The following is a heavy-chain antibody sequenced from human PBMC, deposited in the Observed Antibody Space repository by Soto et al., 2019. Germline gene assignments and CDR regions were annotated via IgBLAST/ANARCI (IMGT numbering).Heavy chain of an antibody. CDR3: ARDGHPQSACWSGPLGGGRFDP. CDR1: GGTFGNSA. V-gene: IGHV1-69*05. Sequence: QVQLVQSGAEMKKPGSSVNVSCKTSGGTFGNSAVTWVRQAPGQGLKWLGGIVPMFGTANYAQKFQGRVTITTDESTITAYMELNSLKTDDTAVYYCARDGHPQSACWSGPLGGGRFDPWGQGTLVTVSS. J-gene: IGHJ5*02. CDR2: IVPMFGTA. D-gene: IGHD3-3*01.